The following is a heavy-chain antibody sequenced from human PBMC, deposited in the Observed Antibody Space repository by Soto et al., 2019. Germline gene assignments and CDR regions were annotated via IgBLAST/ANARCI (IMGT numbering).Heavy chain of an antibody. V-gene: IGHV1-18*01. D-gene: IGHD3-22*01. CDR1: GYTFTSYG. CDR2: ITTDKGKT. CDR3: ASSYYYDSSGYSSLYYYYGMDV. Sequence: ASVKVSCKTSGYTFTSYGISWVRQAPGQGLEWMGWITTDKGKTTYSQMFQGRVTITRDTSASTAYMELSSLRSEDTAVYYCASSYYYDSSGYSSLYYYYGMDVWGQGTTVTVSS. J-gene: IGHJ6*02.